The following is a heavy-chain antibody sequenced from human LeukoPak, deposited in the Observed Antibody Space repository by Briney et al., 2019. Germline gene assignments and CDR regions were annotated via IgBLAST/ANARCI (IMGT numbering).Heavy chain of an antibody. J-gene: IGHJ4*02. CDR2: IGTAGDT. Sequence: GGSLRLSCAASGFTFSSYDMHWVRQATGKGLEWVSAIGTAGDTYCPGSVKGRFTISRENAKNSLYLQMNSLRAGDTAVYYCARAHSSSGYSPLHFDYWGQGTLVTVSS. CDR3: ARAHSSSGYSPLHFDY. CDR1: GFTFSSYD. D-gene: IGHD3-22*01. V-gene: IGHV3-13*01.